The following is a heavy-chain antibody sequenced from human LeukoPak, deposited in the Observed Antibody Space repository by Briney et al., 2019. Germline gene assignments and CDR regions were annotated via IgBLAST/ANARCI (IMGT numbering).Heavy chain of an antibody. J-gene: IGHJ4*02. CDR1: GDSISSYY. D-gene: IGHD6-13*01. V-gene: IGHV4-59*01. CDR2: IHYSGST. Sequence: SETLSLTCTVSGDSISSYYWSWIRQPPGKGLEWIGYIHYSGSTNYNPSLKSRVTISVDTSKNQFSLILSSVTTADTAVYYCAREVVAAAGMVDYWGQGTLVTVSS. CDR3: AREVVAAAGMVDY.